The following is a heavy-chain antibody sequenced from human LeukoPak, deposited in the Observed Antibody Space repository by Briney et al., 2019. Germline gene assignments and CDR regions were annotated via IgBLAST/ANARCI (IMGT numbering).Heavy chain of an antibody. D-gene: IGHD2-15*01. CDR1: GFNFSGYD. CDR3: AKGTVIAATPGDY. J-gene: IGHJ4*02. V-gene: IGHV3-48*03. CDR2: TSSSGQTI. Sequence: PGGSLRLSCAASGFNFSGYDMTWVRQAPGKGLEWVSYTSSSGQTIYYADSVKGRFTISRDNSKNTLYLQMNRLRPEDTAVYYCAKGTVIAATPGDYWGQGTLVTVSS.